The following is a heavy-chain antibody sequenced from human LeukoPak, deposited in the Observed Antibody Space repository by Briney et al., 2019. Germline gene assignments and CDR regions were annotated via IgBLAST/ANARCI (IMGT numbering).Heavy chain of an antibody. CDR3: ARSAGHVDY. CDR1: GFTFSSYA. CDR2: ISYDGSNK. V-gene: IGHV3-30*04. Sequence: GRSLRLSCAAPGFTFSSYAMHWVRQAPGKGLEWVAVISYDGSNKYYADSVKGRFTISRDNSKNTLYLQMNSLRAEDTAVYYCARSAGHVDYWGQGTLVTVSS. J-gene: IGHJ4*02. D-gene: IGHD6-19*01.